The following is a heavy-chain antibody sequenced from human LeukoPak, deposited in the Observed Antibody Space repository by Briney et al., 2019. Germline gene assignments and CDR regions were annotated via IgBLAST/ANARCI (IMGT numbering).Heavy chain of an antibody. J-gene: IGHJ4*02. V-gene: IGHV4-34*01. CDR3: ARAKRGSECLRY. CDR1: GGSFRGYY. Sequence: SETLSLTRAISGGSFRGYYCTWLRQPPGKGLEWIGEITPTGITYYSPSLKGRLTMFSTGTSNDQFSLNLTSVTAADTGVYYCARAKRGSECLRYWGPGIVVAVS. D-gene: IGHD6-19*01. CDR2: ITPTGIT.